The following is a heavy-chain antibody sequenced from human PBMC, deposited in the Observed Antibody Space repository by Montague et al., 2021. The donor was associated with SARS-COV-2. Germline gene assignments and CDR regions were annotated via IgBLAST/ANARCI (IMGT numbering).Heavy chain of an antibody. J-gene: IGHJ4*02. D-gene: IGHD6-19*01. CDR2: IKQDGSEK. Sequence: SLRLSCAASGFTFSSYWMSWVRQALGKGLEWVANIKQDGSEKYYVDSVKGRFTISRDNAKNSLYLQMNSLRAEDTAVYYCASPYRSGWGVGVYYFDYWGQGTLVTVSS. CDR3: ASPYRSGWGVGVYYFDY. V-gene: IGHV3-7*01. CDR1: GFTFSSYW.